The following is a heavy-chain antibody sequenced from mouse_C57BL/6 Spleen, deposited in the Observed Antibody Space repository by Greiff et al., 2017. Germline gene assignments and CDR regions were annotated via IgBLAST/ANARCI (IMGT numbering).Heavy chain of an antibody. Sequence: EVQGVESGGGLVQPGGSLKLSCAASGFTFSDYGMACVRQAPRKGPEWVAFISNLAYSIYYADTVTGRFPFSRENAKNTLYLEMSSLRSEDTAMYYCARRGGNFPLDYWGQGTSVTVSA. D-gene: IGHD2-1*01. V-gene: IGHV5-15*04. CDR3: ARRGGNFPLDY. CDR2: ISNLAYSI. CDR1: GFTFSDYG. J-gene: IGHJ4*01.